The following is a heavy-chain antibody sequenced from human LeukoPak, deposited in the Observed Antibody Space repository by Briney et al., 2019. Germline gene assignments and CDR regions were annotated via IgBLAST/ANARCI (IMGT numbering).Heavy chain of an antibody. CDR3: AKKVVVGATSQYSDFQD. CDR1: GFTFSSYA. Sequence: PGGSLRLSCEASGFTFSSYAMSWVRQAPGKGLEWVSAISGSGVTTHYAGSVKGRFSISRDNSKNTLYLQMNSLRAEDTALYYCAKKVVVGATSQYSDFQDWGQGTLVTVSS. D-gene: IGHD1-26*01. CDR2: ISGSGVTT. V-gene: IGHV3-23*01. J-gene: IGHJ1*01.